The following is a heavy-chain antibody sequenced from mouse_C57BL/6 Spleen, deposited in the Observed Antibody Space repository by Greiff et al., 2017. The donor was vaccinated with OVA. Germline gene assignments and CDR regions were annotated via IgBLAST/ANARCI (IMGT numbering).Heavy chain of an antibody. CDR2: IDPETGGT. J-gene: IGHJ4*01. V-gene: IGHV1-15*01. Sequence: VQGVESGAELVRPGASVTLSCKASGYTFTDYEMHWVKQTPVHGLEWIGAIDPETGGTAYNQKFKGKAILTADKSSSTAYMELRSLTSEDSAVYYCTREPYYYAMDYWGQGTSVTVSS. CDR3: TREPYYYAMDY. CDR1: GYTFTDYE.